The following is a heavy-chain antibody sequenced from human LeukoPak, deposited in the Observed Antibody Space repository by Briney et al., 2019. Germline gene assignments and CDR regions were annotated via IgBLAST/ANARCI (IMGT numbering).Heavy chain of an antibody. J-gene: IGHJ3*02. V-gene: IGHV1-69*13. Sequence: EASVKVSCRASGGSFSSYGISWVRQAPGQGLEWMGGVLPIFGITNYAQRFQGRVTITADESTSTAYMELSSLRSEDTAVYYCARTRSTIFGVAYHPTDAFDIWGQGTMVTVSS. CDR3: ARTRSTIFGVAYHPTDAFDI. D-gene: IGHD3-3*01. CDR1: GGSFSSYG. CDR2: VLPIFGIT.